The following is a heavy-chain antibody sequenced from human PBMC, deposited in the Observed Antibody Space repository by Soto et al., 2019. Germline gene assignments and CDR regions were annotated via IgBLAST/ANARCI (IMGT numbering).Heavy chain of an antibody. D-gene: IGHD2-15*01. CDR3: ARRQSGGFFRFFDS. CDR1: GGSLSTNP. CDR2: TGSGTGPG. V-gene: IGHV1-69*06. Sequence: SVKVSCKASGGSLSTNPISWVRQAPGQGLEWMGGTGSGTGPGNHAQKFQGRLTVTADKSTSTVYTELTNLSSEDTAVYYCARRQSGGFFRFFDSWGQGTLVTVSS. J-gene: IGHJ4*02.